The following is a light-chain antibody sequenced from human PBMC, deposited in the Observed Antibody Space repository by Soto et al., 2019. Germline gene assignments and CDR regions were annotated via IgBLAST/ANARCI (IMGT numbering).Light chain of an antibody. V-gene: IGLV4-69*01. CDR3: QTWGTGIVV. CDR1: SGHISYA. J-gene: IGLJ2*01. Sequence: QLVLTQSPSASASLGASVKLTCTLSSGHISYAIAWHQQQPEKGPRYLMKLNSDGSHSKGDGIPDRFSGSSSGAERYLTLSSLQSEDEADYYCQTWGTGIVVFGGGTQLTVL. CDR2: LNSDGSH.